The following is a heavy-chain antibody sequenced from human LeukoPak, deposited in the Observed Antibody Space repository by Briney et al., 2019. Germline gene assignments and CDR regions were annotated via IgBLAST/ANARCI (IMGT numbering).Heavy chain of an antibody. CDR3: ARGPGYCSSTSCFYYYYYYMDV. V-gene: IGHV4-31*03. CDR2: IYYSGST. D-gene: IGHD2-2*01. CDR1: GDSISSGGYY. Sequence: SQTLSLTCTVSGDSISSGGYYWSWIRQHPGKGLEWIGYIYYSGSTYYNPSLKSRVTISVDTSKNQFSLKLSSVTAADTAVYYCARGPGYCSSTSCFYYYYYYMDVWGKGTTVTVSS. J-gene: IGHJ6*03.